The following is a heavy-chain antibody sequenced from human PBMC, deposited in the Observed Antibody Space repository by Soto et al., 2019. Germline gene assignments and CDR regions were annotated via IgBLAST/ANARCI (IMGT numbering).Heavy chain of an antibody. CDR3: AARPYYYYGLDV. J-gene: IGHJ6*02. Sequence: PSETLSLTCTVSGGSISIPGYSWTWIRQPPGKAPEWIGYIYHNGNAYPKPSLKSRVTISLDGAKNQFSFKMTSVTAAYTGLYSCAARPYYYYGLDVWGQGTMVTVSS. D-gene: IGHD3-10*01. CDR2: IYHNGNA. V-gene: IGHV4-30-2*01. CDR1: GGSISIPGYS.